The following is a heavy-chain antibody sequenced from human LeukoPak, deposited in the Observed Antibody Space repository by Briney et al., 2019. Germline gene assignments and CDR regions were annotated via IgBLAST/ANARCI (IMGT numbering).Heavy chain of an antibody. D-gene: IGHD3-3*01. CDR2: IYYSGST. Sequence: PSETLSLTCTVSGDSISSTRYYWGWIRQPPGKGLEWIANIYYSGSTYYNPSLKSRVTISVDTSKNQFSLKLTPVTAADTAVYYCARQYDFWSGLNNWFDPWGQGTLVTVSS. CDR3: ARQYDFWSGLNNWFDP. CDR1: GDSISSTRYY. V-gene: IGHV4-39*01. J-gene: IGHJ5*02.